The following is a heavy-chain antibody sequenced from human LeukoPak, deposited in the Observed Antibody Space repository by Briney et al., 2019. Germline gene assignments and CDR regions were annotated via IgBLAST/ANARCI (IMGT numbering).Heavy chain of an antibody. CDR3: AKEPRHSSGWYCDY. J-gene: IGHJ4*02. D-gene: IGHD6-19*01. V-gene: IGHV3-30-3*01. CDR1: GFTFSNYA. CDR2: ISSDATSK. Sequence: GGSLRLSCAASGFTFSNYAMHWVRQAPGRGLEWVAFISSDATSKFYADSVRGRFTISRDNSRDTLYLYMNSLRAEDSAVYYCAKEPRHSSGWYCDYWGQGTLVTVSS.